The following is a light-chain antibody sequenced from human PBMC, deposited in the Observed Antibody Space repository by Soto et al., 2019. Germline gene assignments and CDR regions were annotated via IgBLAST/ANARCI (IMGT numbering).Light chain of an antibody. CDR3: QHYGTSAL. J-gene: IGKJ3*01. Sequence: EIVLTQSPGTLSLSPGERATLSCRASQSVSDVYLAWYQHKPGQAPRLLIYASNRATGIPDRFSGSGSGTDFTLTINRLEPEDFAVYYCQHYGTSALFGPGTKVEIK. CDR1: QSVSDVY. CDR2: AS. V-gene: IGKV3-20*01.